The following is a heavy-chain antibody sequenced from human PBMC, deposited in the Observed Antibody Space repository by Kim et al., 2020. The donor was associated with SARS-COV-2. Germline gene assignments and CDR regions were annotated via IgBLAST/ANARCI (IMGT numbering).Heavy chain of an antibody. D-gene: IGHD2-15*01. CDR3: TRYSTDRYFDY. CDR1: GFSFSNAW. Sequence: GGSLRLSCAASGFSFSNAWMSWVRQAPGKGLEWVGRIKSKSDGGTTECAAPVKGRFTISRDDSKNTLYLQMNSLKTEDTAVYYCTRYSTDRYFDYWGQGTLVTVSS. CDR2: IKSKSDGGTT. J-gene: IGHJ4*02. V-gene: IGHV3-15*01.